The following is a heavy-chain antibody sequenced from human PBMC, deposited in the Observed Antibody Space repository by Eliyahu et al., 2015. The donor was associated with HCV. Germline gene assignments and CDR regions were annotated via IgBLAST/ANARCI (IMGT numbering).Heavy chain of an antibody. V-gene: IGHV4-59*01. J-gene: IGHJ5*02. D-gene: IGHD6-19*01. CDR3: ASGGGGIAVAGTGGWFDP. CDR1: GASXSSYY. CDR2: IHYSGXT. Sequence: QVQLQESGPGLVKPSETLSLTCTVSGASXSSYYWGWXRQPPGXGLEWXXYIHYSGXTNYNPSLKSRXTMSVDTSKNQFSLKLTSVTAADTAVYYCASGGGGIAVAGTGGWFDPWGQGTLVTVSS.